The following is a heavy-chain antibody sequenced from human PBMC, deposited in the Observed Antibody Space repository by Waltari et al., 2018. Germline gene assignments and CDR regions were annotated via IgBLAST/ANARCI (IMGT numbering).Heavy chain of an antibody. Sequence: EVQLVGSGGGLVKPGGSLRLSCAASGFTFSSYTMTGVRQAPGKGLEWVSSISSGSSYIFYADSVKGRFTISRDNAKNSLYLQMNSLRVEDTAVYYCAREWGVMVGTAGYYFDYWGQGSLVTVSS. CDR3: AREWGVMVGTAGYYFDY. CDR2: ISSGSSYI. CDR1: GFTFSSYT. J-gene: IGHJ4*02. D-gene: IGHD3-9*01. V-gene: IGHV3-21*01.